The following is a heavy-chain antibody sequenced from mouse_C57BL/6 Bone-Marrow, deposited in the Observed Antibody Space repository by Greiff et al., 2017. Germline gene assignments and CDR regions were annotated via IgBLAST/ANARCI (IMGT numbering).Heavy chain of an antibody. V-gene: IGHV14-4*01. CDR3: TVYDGPVGV. D-gene: IGHD2-3*01. CDR1: GFNIKDDY. CDR2: IEPENGDT. J-gene: IGHJ1*03. Sequence: VPLKQSGAELVRPGASVKLSCTASGFNIKDDYMHWVKQRPEQGLEWIGWIEPENGDTEYASKFQGKATITADKSSNTAYLQLSSLTAEDTAVYYCTVYDGPVGVWGKGTPVTVAS.